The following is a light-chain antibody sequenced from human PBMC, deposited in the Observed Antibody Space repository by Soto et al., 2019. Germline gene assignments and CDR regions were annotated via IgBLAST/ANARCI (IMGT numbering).Light chain of an antibody. J-gene: IGKJ1*01. Sequence: PGERATLSCRASQSVSHNYLAWYQQKPGQAPRLLIYGASNRATGIPDRFSGSGSGTESTLTISSLQSEDFAVYYCQQYNRGPVTFGQGTKVDI. CDR2: GAS. V-gene: IGKV3D-15*01. CDR1: QSVSHNY. CDR3: QQYNRGPVT.